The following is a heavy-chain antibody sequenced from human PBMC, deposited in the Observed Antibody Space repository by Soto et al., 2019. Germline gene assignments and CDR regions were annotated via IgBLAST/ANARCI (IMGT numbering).Heavy chain of an antibody. J-gene: IGHJ4*01. CDR3: ARHNPASTVFGIVISLRY. CDR1: GGSFSGYY. Sequence: TSETLSLTCAVHGGSFSGYYWDWIRQPPGKGLEWIGEVNHGGTSNYNPSLKSRAIISVDTSKNQFSLKLTSVTAEDTALYFCARHNPASTVFGIVISLRYWGHGTLVTVSS. D-gene: IGHD3-3*01. V-gene: IGHV4-34*01. CDR2: VNHGGTS.